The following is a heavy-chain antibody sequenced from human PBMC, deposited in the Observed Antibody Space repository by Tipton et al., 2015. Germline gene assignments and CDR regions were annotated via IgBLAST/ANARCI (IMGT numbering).Heavy chain of an antibody. V-gene: IGHV4-30-4*08. CDR2: IHHSGKT. CDR1: GGSISSGNYY. Sequence: SLTCTVSGGSISSGNYYWTWVRQFPGKGLEWIGYIHHSGKTYYNPSLRSRIILSLDTSKNQFSLTLTSVTAADTAVYYCTREGFEDSSGFRYWGQGTLVTVSS. D-gene: IGHD3-22*01. J-gene: IGHJ4*02. CDR3: TREGFEDSSGFRY.